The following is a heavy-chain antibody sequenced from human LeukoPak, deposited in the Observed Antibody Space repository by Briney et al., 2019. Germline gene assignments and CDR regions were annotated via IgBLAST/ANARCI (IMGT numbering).Heavy chain of an antibody. D-gene: IGHD3-16*02. CDR3: ARGDDTSVITNWLDP. Sequence: PGGSLRLSCAASGPSFSSYSMHWVRQAPGKGLEWVAVISHDGSKKYYADSVKGRVSIFRDNSKNMFYLQMSRLRIEDTAVIYCARGDDTSVITNWLDPWGQGALVTVSS. CDR1: GPSFSSYS. J-gene: IGHJ5*02. CDR2: ISHDGSKK. V-gene: IGHV3-30*04.